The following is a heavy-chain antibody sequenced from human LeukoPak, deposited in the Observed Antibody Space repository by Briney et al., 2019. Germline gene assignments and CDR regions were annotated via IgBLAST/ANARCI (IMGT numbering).Heavy chain of an antibody. CDR2: ISSSGGTI. J-gene: IGHJ4*02. D-gene: IGHD3-10*01. V-gene: IGHV3-48*03. CDR1: GFTFSDYE. Sequence: GGSLRLSCAASGFTFSDYEMNWVRQAPGKGLEWVSWISSSGGTIYHADSVKGRFTISRDNAKNSLYLQMNSLSAEDTAVYYCAREGTSDYFDYWGQGTLVTVSS. CDR3: AREGTSDYFDY.